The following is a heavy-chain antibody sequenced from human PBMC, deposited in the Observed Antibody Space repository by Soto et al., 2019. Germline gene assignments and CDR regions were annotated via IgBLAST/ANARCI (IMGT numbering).Heavy chain of an antibody. Sequence: SETLSLTCTVSGGSISSSSYYWGWIRQPPGKGLEWIGSIYYSGSTYYNPSLKSRVTISVDTSKNQFSLKLSSVTAEDRAGIYCARADYCSSTRCYFFDYWGQGTLVTLSS. CDR1: GGSISSSSYY. CDR2: IYYSGST. J-gene: IGHJ4*02. D-gene: IGHD2-2*01. V-gene: IGHV4-39*07. CDR3: ARADYCSSTRCYFFDY.